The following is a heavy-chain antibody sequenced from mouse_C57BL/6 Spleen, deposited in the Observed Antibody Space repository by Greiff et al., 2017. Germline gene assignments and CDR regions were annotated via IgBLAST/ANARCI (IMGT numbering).Heavy chain of an antibody. CDR2: INYDGSST. Sequence: DVQLQESEGGLVQPGSSMKLSCTASGFTFSDYYMAWVRQVPEKGLEWVANINYDGSSTYYLDSLKSRFIISRDNAKNILYLQMSSLKSEDTATYYCARASLYYDYDRGYFDVWGTGTTVTVSS. D-gene: IGHD2-4*01. CDR3: ARASLYYDYDRGYFDV. J-gene: IGHJ1*03. V-gene: IGHV5-16*01. CDR1: GFTFSDYY.